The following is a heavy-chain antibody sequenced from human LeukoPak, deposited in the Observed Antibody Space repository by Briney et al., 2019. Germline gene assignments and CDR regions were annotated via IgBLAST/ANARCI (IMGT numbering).Heavy chain of an antibody. D-gene: IGHD3-22*01. CDR2: IWYDGSNK. J-gene: IGHJ4*02. CDR1: GFTLSSFG. CDR3: ARELPPVVTYYFDY. Sequence: GGSLRLSCAASGFTLSSFGMHWVRPAPGKGLEWVAVIWYDGSNKYYADSVKGRFTISRDNSKNTLYLQMNSLRAEDTAVYYCARELPPVVTYYFDYWGQGTLVTVSS. V-gene: IGHV3-33*01.